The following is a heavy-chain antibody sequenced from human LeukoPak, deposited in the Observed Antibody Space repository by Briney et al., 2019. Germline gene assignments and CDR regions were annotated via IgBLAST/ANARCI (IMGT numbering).Heavy chain of an antibody. CDR2: INGSSSYI. CDR1: GFTFSHYS. V-gene: IGHV3-21*01. D-gene: IGHD6-19*01. CDR3: ARGLAVAGTPYYYYYYMDV. Sequence: GGSLRLSCAASGFTFSHYSMNWVRQTPGKGLEWVSSINGSSSYIYYADSVKGRFTISRDNAKNSLYLQMNSLRAEDTAVYYCARGLAVAGTPYYYYYYMDVWGKGTTVTVSS. J-gene: IGHJ6*03.